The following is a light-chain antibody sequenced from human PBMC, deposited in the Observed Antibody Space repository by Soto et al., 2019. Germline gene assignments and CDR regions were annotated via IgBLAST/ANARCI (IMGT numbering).Light chain of an antibody. V-gene: IGLV2-14*01. J-gene: IGLJ1*01. Sequence: QAVLTQPASVSGSPGQSITISCTEASSDIDGYNYVSWYQQHPVKAPKLIIYDVTNRPSGVSNRFSGSKSGNTASLTISGLQAEDEADYYCSSYTSSSTYVFGTGTKLTVL. CDR3: SSYTSSSTYV. CDR2: DVT. CDR1: SSDIDGYNY.